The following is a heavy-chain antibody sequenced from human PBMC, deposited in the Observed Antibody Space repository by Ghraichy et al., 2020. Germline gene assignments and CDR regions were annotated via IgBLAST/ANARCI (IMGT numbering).Heavy chain of an antibody. D-gene: IGHD5-18*01. J-gene: IGHJ4*02. CDR3: ARLYSYGKYNFDR. CDR1: GFTVGSYY. V-gene: IGHV3-66*02. Sequence: GGSLRLSCAASGFTVGSYYMSWVRQAPAKGLEWVSIIDGTGSTYYADSVKGRFTISRDNSKNTLYLQMNTLRAEDTAVYFCARLYSYGKYNFDRWGRGTLVTVS. CDR2: IDGTGST.